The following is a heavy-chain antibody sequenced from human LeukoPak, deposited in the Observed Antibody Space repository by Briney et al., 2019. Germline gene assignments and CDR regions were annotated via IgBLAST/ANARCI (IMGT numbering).Heavy chain of an antibody. CDR2: ISYDGSDK. CDR1: GFTFSDYA. CDR3: VRGRYYYDSSGYSDY. Sequence: GGSLRLSCAASGFTFSDYAMHWVRQAPGKGLEWVALISYDGSDKYYADSVKGRFTISRDNSKNTLYLQMNSLRTEDTTVYYCVRGRYYYDSSGYSDYWGQGTLVTVSS. D-gene: IGHD3-22*01. V-gene: IGHV3-30-3*01. J-gene: IGHJ4*02.